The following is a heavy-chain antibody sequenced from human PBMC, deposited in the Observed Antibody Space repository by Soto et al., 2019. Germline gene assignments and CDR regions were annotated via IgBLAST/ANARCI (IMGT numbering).Heavy chain of an antibody. D-gene: IGHD2-15*01. CDR1: GFTFSSYA. V-gene: IGHV3-23*01. Sequence: GGSLRLSCAASGFTFSSYAMSWVRQAPGKGLEWVSAISGSGGSTYYADSVKGRFTISRDNSKNTLYLQMNSLRAEDTAVYYCAKDHTQLAATLEYFQHWGQGTLVTVS. CDR2: ISGSGGST. J-gene: IGHJ1*01. CDR3: AKDHTQLAATLEYFQH.